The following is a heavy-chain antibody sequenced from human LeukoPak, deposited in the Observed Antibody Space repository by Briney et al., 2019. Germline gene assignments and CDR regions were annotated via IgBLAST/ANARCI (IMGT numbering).Heavy chain of an antibody. CDR1: GFTVSSNY. CDR3: ASQSTPVLPFDI. V-gene: IGHV3-66*04. CDR2: IYSAGTT. J-gene: IGHJ3*02. Sequence: PGGSLRLSCAASGFTVSSNYISWVRQAPGKGLEWVSVIYSAGTTYYADSEKGRFTISRDNSKNTLYLQMNSLRVEDTAVYYCASQSTPVLPFDIWGQGTMVTVSS.